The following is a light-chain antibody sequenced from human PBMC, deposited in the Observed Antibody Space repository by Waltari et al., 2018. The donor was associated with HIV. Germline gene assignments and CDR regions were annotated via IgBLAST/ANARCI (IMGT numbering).Light chain of an antibody. Sequence: QSALTQPPSASGSPGQSVTISCTRTSSDVGSFKYVSWYPPHPGKAPKRSIYDVTNWPSGVPARFSGSKSGNTASLTVSGLQAEDEADYYCSSYGGGNTVLFGGGTRLTVL. CDR3: SSYGGGNTVL. J-gene: IGLJ3*02. V-gene: IGLV2-8*01. CDR2: DVT. CDR1: SSDVGSFKY.